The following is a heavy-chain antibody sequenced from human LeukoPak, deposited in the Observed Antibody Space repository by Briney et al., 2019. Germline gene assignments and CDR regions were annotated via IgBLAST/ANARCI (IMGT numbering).Heavy chain of an antibody. V-gene: IGHV4-39*01. Sequence: SEALSLTCTVSGASISSTTYYWGWIRQPPRKGLEWIASIYYSGSTYYNPSLKSRVTISVDTSKNQFSLKLSSVTAADTAVYYCARHKYSSGWPPEGAFDIWGQGTMVTVSS. J-gene: IGHJ3*02. CDR1: GASISSTTYY. CDR3: ARHKYSSGWPPEGAFDI. CDR2: IYYSGST. D-gene: IGHD6-19*01.